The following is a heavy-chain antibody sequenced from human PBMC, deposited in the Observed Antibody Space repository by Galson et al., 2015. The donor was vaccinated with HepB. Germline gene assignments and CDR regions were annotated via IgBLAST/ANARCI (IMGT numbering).Heavy chain of an antibody. D-gene: IGHD2-15*01. Sequence: SVKVSCKASGGTFSSYSISWVRQAPGQGLEWMGGIILIFPITHYAQKFQGRVTVTADESTSTVYMELNNLTSDDTAVYYCANRGRSGPVLHYYMDVWGKGTTVTVSS. CDR3: ANRGRSGPVLHYYMDV. J-gene: IGHJ6*03. CDR2: IILIFPIT. CDR1: GGTFSSYS. V-gene: IGHV1-69*13.